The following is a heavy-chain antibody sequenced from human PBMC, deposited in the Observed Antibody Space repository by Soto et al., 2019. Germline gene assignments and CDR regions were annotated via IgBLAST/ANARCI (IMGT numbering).Heavy chain of an antibody. Sequence: GGSLRLSCAASGFTFSNYAMSWVRQAPGKGLEWVSGISDSGGSAYNADSVKGRFTISRDNAKSTLYLQMNSLRAEDTAVYYCAKDVSYGGKRTYYFDYWGQGTLVTVSS. CDR1: GFTFSNYA. V-gene: IGHV3-23*01. CDR3: AKDVSYGGKRTYYFDY. CDR2: ISDSGGSA. D-gene: IGHD4-17*01. J-gene: IGHJ4*02.